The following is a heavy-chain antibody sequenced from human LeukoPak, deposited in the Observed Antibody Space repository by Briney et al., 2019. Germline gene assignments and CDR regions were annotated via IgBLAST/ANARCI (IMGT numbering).Heavy chain of an antibody. D-gene: IGHD6-13*01. CDR2: IIPIFGTA. CDR1: GGTFSSYA. V-gene: IGHV1-69*06. Sequence: SVKVSCKASGGTFSSYAISWVRQAPGQGLEWMGGIIPIFGTANYAQKFQGRVTITADKSTSTAYMELSSLRSEDTAVYYCARGVGQLVPLGQYFDYWGQGTLVTVSS. J-gene: IGHJ4*02. CDR3: ARGVGQLVPLGQYFDY.